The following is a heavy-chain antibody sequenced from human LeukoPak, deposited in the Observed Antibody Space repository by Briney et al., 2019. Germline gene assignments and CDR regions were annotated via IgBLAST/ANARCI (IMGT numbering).Heavy chain of an antibody. J-gene: IGHJ4*02. CDR1: GYTFTDYY. Sequence: GASVKVSCNASGYTFTDYYMHWVRQAPGQGLEWMGWINPKSGGTNYAQRFQGRVTMTRDTSISTVYMELSRLRSDDTAVYYCARDQGGSGSYVHDYWGQGTLVTVSS. D-gene: IGHD3-10*01. V-gene: IGHV1-2*02. CDR2: INPKSGGT. CDR3: ARDQGGSGSYVHDY.